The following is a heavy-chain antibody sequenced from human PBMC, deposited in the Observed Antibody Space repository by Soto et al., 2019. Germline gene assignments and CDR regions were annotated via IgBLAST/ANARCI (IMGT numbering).Heavy chain of an antibody. CDR2: INAGNGNT. V-gene: IGHV1-3*01. J-gene: IGHJ6*02. CDR3: ARRPTVTAGAYYDYYGMGV. Sequence: AASVKVSCKASGYTFTSYAMHWVRQAPGQRLEWMGWINAGNGNTKYSQKFQGRVTITRDTSASTAYMELSSLRSEDTAVYYCARRPTVTAGAYYDYYGMGVGGQGTTVTVSS. CDR1: GYTFTSYA. D-gene: IGHD4-4*01.